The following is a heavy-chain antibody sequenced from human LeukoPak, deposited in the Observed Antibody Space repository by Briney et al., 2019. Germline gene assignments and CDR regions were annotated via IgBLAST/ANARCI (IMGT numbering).Heavy chain of an antibody. CDR2: ISSSSSYI. D-gene: IGHD3-22*01. V-gene: IGHV3-21*01. CDR1: GFTFSSYS. Sequence: GGSLRLSCAASGFTFSSYSMNWVRQAPGKGLEWVSSISSSSSYIYYADSVKGRFTISRDNAKNSLYLQMNSLRAEDTAVYYCARDTYYYDSSGPSNAFDIWGQGTMVTVSS. CDR3: ARDTYYYDSSGPSNAFDI. J-gene: IGHJ3*02.